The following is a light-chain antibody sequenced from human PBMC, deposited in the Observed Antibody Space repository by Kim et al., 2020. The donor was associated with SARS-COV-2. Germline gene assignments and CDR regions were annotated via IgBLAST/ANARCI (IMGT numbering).Light chain of an antibody. V-gene: IGKV4-1*01. CDR2: WAS. J-gene: IGKJ1*01. CDR1: QSVIYSYEDNNY. Sequence: TIKCKSSQSVIYSYEDNNYLAWYQLKPGQPPRLLIHWASSRESGVPDRFSGSGSETDFTLTITSLQAEDVAVYYCQQYYSVPPWTFGQGTKVDIK. CDR3: QQYYSVPPWT.